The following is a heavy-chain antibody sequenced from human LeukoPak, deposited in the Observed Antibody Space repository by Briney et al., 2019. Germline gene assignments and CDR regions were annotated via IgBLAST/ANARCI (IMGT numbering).Heavy chain of an antibody. CDR2: ISGSGGST. J-gene: IGHJ4*02. CDR1: GFTVSSNY. V-gene: IGHV3-23*01. CDR3: AKYIVVVVAATSVYFDY. Sequence: GGSLRLSCAASGFTVSSNYMSWVCQAPGKGLEWVSAISGSGGSTYYADSVKGRFTISRDNSKNTLYLQMNSLRAEDTAVYYCAKYIVVVVAATSVYFDYWGQGTLVTVSS. D-gene: IGHD2-15*01.